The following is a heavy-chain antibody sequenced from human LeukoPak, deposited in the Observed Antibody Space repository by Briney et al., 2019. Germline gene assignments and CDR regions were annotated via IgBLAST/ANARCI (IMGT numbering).Heavy chain of an antibody. CDR1: GFSLSTSGVG. D-gene: IGHD3-22*01. CDR2: IYWDDDK. V-gene: IGHV2-5*02. Sequence: SGPTLVNPTQTLTLTCTFSGFSLSTSGVGVGWIRQPPGKALEWLALIYWDDDKRYSPSLKGRLTITNDTSKNQVVLTMTNMDPVDTATYYCAHRREYYLDKSGYSRQDAFDVWGQGTMVTVSS. CDR3: AHRREYYLDKSGYSRQDAFDV. J-gene: IGHJ3*01.